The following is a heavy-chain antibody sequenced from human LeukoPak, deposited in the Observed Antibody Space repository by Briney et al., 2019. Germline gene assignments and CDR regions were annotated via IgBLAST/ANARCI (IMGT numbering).Heavy chain of an antibody. J-gene: IGHJ6*02. D-gene: IGHD3-10*01. V-gene: IGHV4-34*01. CDR3: ARDLKELGYGSGSYEDYYYYGMDV. CDR2: INHSGST. CDR1: GGSFSGYY. Sequence: KPSETLSLTCAVYGGSFSGYYWSWIRQPPGKGLEWIGEINHSGSTNYNPSLKSRVTISVDTSKNQFSLKLSSVTAADTAVYYCARDLKELGYGSGSYEDYYYYGMDVWGQGTTVTVSS.